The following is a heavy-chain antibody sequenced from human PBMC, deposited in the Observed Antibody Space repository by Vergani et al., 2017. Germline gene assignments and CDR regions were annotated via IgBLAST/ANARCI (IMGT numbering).Heavy chain of an antibody. J-gene: IGHJ4*02. CDR2: IYYSGST. CDR1: GGSISSSSYY. Sequence: QLQLQESGPGLVKPSETLSLTCTVSGGSISSSSYYWGWLRQPPGKGLEWIGSIYYSGSTYYNPSLKSRVTISVDTSKNQFSLKLSSVTAADTAVYYCARVGSSSGWYAFYHWGQGTLVTVSS. D-gene: IGHD6-19*01. CDR3: ARVGSSSGWYAFYH. V-gene: IGHV4-39*07.